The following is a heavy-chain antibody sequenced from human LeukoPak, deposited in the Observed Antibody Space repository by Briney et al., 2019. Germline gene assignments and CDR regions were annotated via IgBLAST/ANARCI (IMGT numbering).Heavy chain of an antibody. D-gene: IGHD2-2*01. CDR1: GFTFDDYA. V-gene: IGHV3-9*01. CDR3: ATALGGYCSSTSCYLFDY. Sequence: GGSLRLSCAASGFTFDDYAMHWVRRAPGKGLEWVSGISWNSGSIGYADSVKGRFTISRDNAKNYLYLQMNSLRAEATALYYCATALGGYCSSTSCYLFDYWGQGTLVTVSS. CDR2: ISWNSGSI. J-gene: IGHJ4*02.